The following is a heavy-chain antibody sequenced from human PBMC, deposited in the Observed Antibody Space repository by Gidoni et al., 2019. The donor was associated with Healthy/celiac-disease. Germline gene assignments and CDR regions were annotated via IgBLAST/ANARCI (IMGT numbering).Heavy chain of an antibody. J-gene: IGHJ4*02. CDR3: ARDLHGLPRGRTGEEWADY. D-gene: IGHD7-27*01. Sequence: QVPLVESGGGVVQPGRYLRLSCAACGFTFSSYGMNGGRQAPGKGLEWVAVIWYDGSNTYSADPVKGRFTISRDNSKNTLYLQMNSLRAEDTAVYYCARDLHGLPRGRTGEEWADYWGQGTLVTVSS. CDR2: IWYDGSNT. V-gene: IGHV3-33*01. CDR1: GFTFSSYG.